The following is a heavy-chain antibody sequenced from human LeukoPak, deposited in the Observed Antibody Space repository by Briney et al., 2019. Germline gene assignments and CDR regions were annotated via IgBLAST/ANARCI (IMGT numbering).Heavy chain of an antibody. V-gene: IGHV4-39*07. D-gene: IGHD2-2*01. Sequence: SETLSLTCTVSGGSISSSSYYWGWIRQPPGKGLEWIGSIYYSGSTYYNPSLKSRVTISVNTSKNQFSLKLSSVTAADTAVYYCAXGHVRHLGGVVVPAAILPGWYYFDYWGQGTLVTVSS. CDR3: AXGHVRHLGGVVVPAAILPGWYYFDY. J-gene: IGHJ4*02. CDR1: GGSISSSSYY. CDR2: IYYSGST.